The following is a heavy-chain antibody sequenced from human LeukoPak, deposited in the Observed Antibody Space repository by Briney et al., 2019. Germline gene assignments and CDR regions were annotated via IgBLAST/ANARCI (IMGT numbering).Heavy chain of an antibody. Sequence: SETLSLTCVVSGGSIRTSSYYWAWIRQPPGKGLEWIGNIFYSGNTYYNPSLKSRVTISVDTSKNQFSLRLSSVTAADTAVYYCARLGGYSYGSSYYFDYWGQGTLVTVSS. J-gene: IGHJ4*02. V-gene: IGHV4-39*01. CDR2: IFYSGNT. CDR1: GGSIRTSSYY. CDR3: ARLGGYSYGSSYYFDY. D-gene: IGHD5-18*01.